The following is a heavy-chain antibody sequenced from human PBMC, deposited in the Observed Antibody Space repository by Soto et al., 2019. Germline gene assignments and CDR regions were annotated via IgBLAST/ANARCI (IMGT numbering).Heavy chain of an antibody. CDR3: ARQHDYGDCFDY. J-gene: IGHJ4*02. D-gene: IGHD4-17*01. Sequence: PSETLSLTCTVSGGSISSYYWSWIRQPPGKGLEWIGYIYYSGSTNYNPSLKSRVTISVDTSKNQFSLKLSSVTAADTAVYYCARQHDYGDCFDYWGQGTLVTVSS. V-gene: IGHV4-59*08. CDR1: GGSISSYY. CDR2: IYYSGST.